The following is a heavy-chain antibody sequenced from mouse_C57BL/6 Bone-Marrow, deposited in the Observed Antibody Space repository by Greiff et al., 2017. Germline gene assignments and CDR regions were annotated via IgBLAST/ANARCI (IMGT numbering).Heavy chain of an antibody. J-gene: IGHJ2*01. CDR2: IYPGSGST. CDR1: GYTFTSYW. V-gene: IGHV1-55*01. CDR3: ASAYYSTYYFDY. D-gene: IGHD2-5*01. Sequence: VQLQQPGAELVKPGASVKMSCKASGYTFTSYWITWVKQRPGQGLEWIGDIYPGSGSTNYNEKFKSKATLTVDTSSSTAYMQLSSLTSEDSAVYYCASAYYSTYYFDYWGQGTTLTVSS.